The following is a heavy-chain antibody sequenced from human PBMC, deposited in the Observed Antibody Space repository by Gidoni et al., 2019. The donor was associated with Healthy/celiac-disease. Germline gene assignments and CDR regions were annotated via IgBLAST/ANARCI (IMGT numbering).Heavy chain of an antibody. V-gene: IGHV3-13*01. CDR1: GFTFSSYD. D-gene: IGHD2-15*01. J-gene: IGHJ4*02. Sequence: EVQLVESGGGLVQPGGSLRLSCAASGFTFSSYDLHWVRQATGNGLEWVSAIGTAGDTYYPGSVKGRFTISRENAKNSLYLQMNSLRAGDTAVYYCARASRYCSGGSCHPPVLFDYWGQGTLVTVSS. CDR2: IGTAGDT. CDR3: ARASRYCSGGSCHPPVLFDY.